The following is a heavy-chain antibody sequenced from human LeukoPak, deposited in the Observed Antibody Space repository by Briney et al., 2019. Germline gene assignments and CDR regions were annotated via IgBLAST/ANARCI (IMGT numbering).Heavy chain of an antibody. CDR1: GYTFPGYY. J-gene: IGHJ6*03. CDR2: INPKSGVT. Sequence: ASVKVSCKASGYTFPGYYMHWVRQAPGQGLEWMGWINPKSGVTDSKMKFQGRVTLTRDTSITTAYMELISLTSDDAAVYYCARAGGYCGSTSCYSGYYYYFMDVWGKGTTVTVSS. V-gene: IGHV1-2*02. D-gene: IGHD2-2*01. CDR3: ARAGGYCGSTSCYSGYYYYFMDV.